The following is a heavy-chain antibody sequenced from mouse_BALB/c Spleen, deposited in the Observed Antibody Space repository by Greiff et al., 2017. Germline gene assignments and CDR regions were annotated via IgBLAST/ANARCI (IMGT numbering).Heavy chain of an antibody. V-gene: IGHV1-54*01. J-gene: IGHJ4*01. CDR1: GYAFTNYL. CDR2: INPGSGGT. CDR3: ARGGYGKDY. Sequence: QVQLKESGAELVRPGTSVKVSCKASGYAFTNYLIEWVKQRPGQGLEWIGVINPGSGGTNYNEKFKGKATLTADKSSSTAYMQLSSLTSDDSAVYFCARGGYGKDYWGQGTSVTVSS.